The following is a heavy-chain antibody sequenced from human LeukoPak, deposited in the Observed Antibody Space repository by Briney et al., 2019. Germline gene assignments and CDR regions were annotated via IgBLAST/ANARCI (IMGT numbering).Heavy chain of an antibody. CDR1: GFTFSSYP. V-gene: IGHV3-23*01. J-gene: IGHJ4*02. CDR2: IGSHTGDT. CDR3: AKYYYTSGSSGGRVFDY. Sequence: GGSLRLSCAASGFTFSSYPMTWVRQAPGKGLEWVSTIGSHTGDTHYADSVKGRFTISRDNSKNSLYLQMNSLRAEDTAVYYCAKYYYTSGSSGGRVFDYWGQGTLVTVSS. D-gene: IGHD3-10*01.